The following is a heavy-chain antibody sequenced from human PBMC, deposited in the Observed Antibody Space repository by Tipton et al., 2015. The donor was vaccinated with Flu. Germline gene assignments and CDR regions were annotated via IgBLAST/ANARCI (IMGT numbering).Heavy chain of an antibody. CDR3: ARGSGSGTYVIFDY. J-gene: IGHJ4*02. V-gene: IGHV4-4*07. Sequence: TLSLTCTVSGDSMRSYYWSWIRQPAGKGLEWIGRIYTSGSTYYNPSLKSRVSMSIDTSKDQFSLKLSSVTAADTAVYYCARGSGSGTYVIFDYWGQGTLVPVSS. CDR1: GDSMRSYY. CDR2: IYTSGST. D-gene: IGHD3-10*01.